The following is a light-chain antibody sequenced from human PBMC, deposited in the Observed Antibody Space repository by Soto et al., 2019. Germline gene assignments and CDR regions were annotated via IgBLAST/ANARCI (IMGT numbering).Light chain of an antibody. CDR3: DSFTPSRSYV. Sequence: QSVLTQPASVSGSPGQSITISCTGTSSDVGAYIFVCWYQQHPGKAPKLMIYDIINRPSGVSNRFSGSKSGNTASLTISGRQAEDGADYHCDSFTPSRSYVFGTGTKVTVL. CDR2: DII. V-gene: IGLV2-14*03. CDR1: SSDVGAYIF. J-gene: IGLJ1*01.